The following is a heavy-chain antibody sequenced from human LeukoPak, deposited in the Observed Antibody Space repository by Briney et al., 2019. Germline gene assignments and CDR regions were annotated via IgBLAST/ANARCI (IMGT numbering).Heavy chain of an antibody. Sequence: PSETLSLTCTVSGGSISSYYWSWIRLPPGKGLEWIGCIYNSGRNNYNPSPKSRVTISIDTSKNQFSLKLTSLTAADTAVYYCATRGYWGQGTLVTVSS. CDR2: IYNSGRN. V-gene: IGHV4-59*08. CDR1: GGSISSYY. D-gene: IGHD3-10*01. J-gene: IGHJ4*02. CDR3: ATRGY.